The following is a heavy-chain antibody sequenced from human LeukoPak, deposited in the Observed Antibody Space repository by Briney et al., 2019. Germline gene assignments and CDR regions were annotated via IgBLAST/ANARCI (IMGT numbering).Heavy chain of an antibody. CDR3: ARHKSSGSYPLDY. V-gene: IGHV4-59*08. CDR1: GGSISSYY. J-gene: IGHJ4*02. Sequence: SETLSLTCTVSGGSISSYYWSWIRQPPGKGLECIGYIYYSGSTNYNPSLKSRVIISVDTSKNQFSLKLSSVTAADTAVYYCARHKSSGSYPLDYWGQGILVTVSS. CDR2: IYYSGST. D-gene: IGHD3-22*01.